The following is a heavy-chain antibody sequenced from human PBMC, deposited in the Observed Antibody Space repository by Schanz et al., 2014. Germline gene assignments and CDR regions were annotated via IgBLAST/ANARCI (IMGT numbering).Heavy chain of an antibody. V-gene: IGHV3-74*02. CDR2: INGDGSRT. Sequence: EVQLVESGGGLVQPGGSLRLSCAASGFSVGNYWMHWVRQAPGKGLVWVSRINGDGSRTAYADSVKGRFTISRDNAKNTLYRQMNRLRAEDTAVYYCAKSDAFDIWGQGTLVTVSS. CDR1: GFSVGNYW. J-gene: IGHJ3*02. CDR3: AKSDAFDI.